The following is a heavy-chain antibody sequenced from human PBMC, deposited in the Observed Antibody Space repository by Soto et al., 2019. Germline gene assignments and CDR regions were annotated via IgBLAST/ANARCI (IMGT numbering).Heavy chain of an antibody. CDR2: IYYSGST. V-gene: IGHV4-39*01. Sequence: SETLSLTCTVSGGSISSSSYYWGWIRQPPGKGLEWIGSIYYSGSTYYNPSLKSRVTISVDTSKNQFSLKLSSVTAADTAVYYCARSQTVTTTEFDYWGQGTLVTVSS. CDR3: ARSQTVTTTEFDY. CDR1: GGSISSSSYY. D-gene: IGHD4-17*01. J-gene: IGHJ4*02.